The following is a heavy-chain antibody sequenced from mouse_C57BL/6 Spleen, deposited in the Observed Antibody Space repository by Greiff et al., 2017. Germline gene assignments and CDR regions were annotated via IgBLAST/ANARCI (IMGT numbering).Heavy chain of an antibody. CDR1: GYTFTSYW. V-gene: IGHV1-69*01. Sequence: QVQLQQPGAELVMPGASVKLSCKASGYTFTSYWMHWVKQRPGQGLEWIGEIAPSDSYTNYNQKFKGKSTLTVDKSSSTAYMQLSSLTSEDSAVYYCARGITTVVAPYYFDYWGQGTTLTVSS. CDR2: IAPSDSYT. D-gene: IGHD1-1*01. J-gene: IGHJ2*01. CDR3: ARGITTVVAPYYFDY.